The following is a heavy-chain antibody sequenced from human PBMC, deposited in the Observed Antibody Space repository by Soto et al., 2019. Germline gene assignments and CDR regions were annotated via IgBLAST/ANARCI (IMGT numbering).Heavy chain of an antibody. CDR2: IWYDGSNK. CDR1: GFTFSSYG. J-gene: IGHJ6*02. Sequence: GGSLRLSCAASGFTFSSYGMHWVRQAPGKGLEWVAVIWYDGSNKYYADSVKGRFTISRDNSKNTLYLQMNSLRAEDTAVYYCARELRFLLNYGMDVWGQGTTVTVSS. V-gene: IGHV3-33*01. D-gene: IGHD3-3*01. CDR3: ARELRFLLNYGMDV.